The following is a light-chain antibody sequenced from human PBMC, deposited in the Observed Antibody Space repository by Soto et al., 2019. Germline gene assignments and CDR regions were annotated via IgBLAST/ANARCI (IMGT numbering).Light chain of an antibody. CDR1: QSVSSY. CDR3: QQRSTWPVT. CDR2: DAS. J-gene: IGKJ1*01. Sequence: EIVLTQSPGTLSLSPGERATLSCRASQSVSSYLAWYQQKPGQAPRLLIYDASTRATGISARFSGSGSGTDFTLTLSSLEPEDFAVYYCQQRSTWPVTFGQGTKVEVK. V-gene: IGKV3-11*01.